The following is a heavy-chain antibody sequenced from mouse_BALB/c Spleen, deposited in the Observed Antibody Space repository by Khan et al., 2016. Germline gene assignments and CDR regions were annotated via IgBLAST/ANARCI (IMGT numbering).Heavy chain of an antibody. J-gene: IGHJ2*01. V-gene: IGHV14-3*02. CDR1: GFNIKDTY. Sequence: EVQLQESGAEIVKPGASVMLSCTASGFNIKDTYMHWVRQRPEQGLEWIGRIDPANVNSKYDPNFQGKATITADTSSNTAYLQLSGLTSEDTAVYFCARRGPIFYYGSSFGYWGQGTALTVSS. CDR3: ARRGPIFYYGSSFGY. CDR2: IDPANVNS. D-gene: IGHD1-1*01.